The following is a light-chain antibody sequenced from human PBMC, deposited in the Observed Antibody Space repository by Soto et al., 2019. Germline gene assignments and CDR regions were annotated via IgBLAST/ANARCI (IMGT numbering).Light chain of an antibody. J-gene: IGKJ4*01. CDR1: QSVLYSSNNKNY. CDR3: QQYYSTPRT. V-gene: IGKV4-1*01. CDR2: WAS. Sequence: DIVMTQSPDSLAVSLGERATINCKSSQSVLYSSNNKNYLAWYQQKPGQPPKLLIYWASTRESGVPDRFSGSGSATDFTLTISSLQAEDVAVYYCQQYYSTPRTFGGGTKVEIK.